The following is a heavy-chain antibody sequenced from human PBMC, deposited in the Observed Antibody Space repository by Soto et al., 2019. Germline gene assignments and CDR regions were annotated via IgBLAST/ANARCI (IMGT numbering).Heavy chain of an antibody. Sequence: VASVKVSCKASGYTFTSYAMHWVRQAPGQRLEWMGWINAGNGNTKYSQKFQGRVTITRDTSASTAYMELSSLRSEDTAVYYCARSYGGAALGVFDYWGQGTLVTVSS. CDR1: GYTFTSYA. CDR2: INAGNGNT. J-gene: IGHJ4*02. D-gene: IGHD4-17*01. CDR3: ARSYGGAALGVFDY. V-gene: IGHV1-3*01.